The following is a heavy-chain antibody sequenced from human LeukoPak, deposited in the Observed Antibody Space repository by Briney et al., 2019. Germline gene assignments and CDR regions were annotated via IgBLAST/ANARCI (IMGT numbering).Heavy chain of an antibody. CDR2: ISGSGDST. CDR3: AKGSSGSFYSHFDC. J-gene: IGHJ4*02. D-gene: IGHD3-10*01. CDR1: GFTFSSYA. V-gene: IGHV3-23*01. Sequence: GGSLRLSCAASGFTFSSYAMNWVRQAPGKGLEWVSAISGSGDSTYYADSVKGRFTISRDNSKNPLYLQMNSLRAEDTAVYYCAKGSSGSFYSHFDCWGQGTLVTVSS.